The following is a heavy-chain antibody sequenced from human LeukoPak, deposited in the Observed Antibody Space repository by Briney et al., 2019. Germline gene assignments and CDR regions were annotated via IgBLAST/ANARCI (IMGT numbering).Heavy chain of an antibody. Sequence: ASVKLSCTPSGYTFTSYYMHSVRQAPGQGLEWMGITNPIGGSTSSPQKLQGRVTITTSMYTSTVYMELSSMRSEDTDVYYCERGLPVWNDSSGYYGSYDYMDGWGKGTTVTVSS. CDR3: ERGLPVWNDSSGYYGSYDYMDG. CDR1: GYTFTSYY. J-gene: IGHJ6*03. CDR2: TNPIGGST. D-gene: IGHD3-22*01. V-gene: IGHV1-46*01.